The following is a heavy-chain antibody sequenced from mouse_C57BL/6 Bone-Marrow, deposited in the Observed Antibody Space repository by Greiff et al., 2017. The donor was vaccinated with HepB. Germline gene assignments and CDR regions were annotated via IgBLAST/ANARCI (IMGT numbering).Heavy chain of an antibody. Sequence: EVNLVESGGGLVQPGGSLKLSCAASGFTFSDYYMYWVRQTPEKRLEWVAYISNGGGSTYYPDTVKGRFTISRDNAKNTLYLQMSRLKSEDTAMYYCARHEGFAYWGQGTLVTVSA. CDR3: ARHEGFAY. V-gene: IGHV5-12*01. CDR1: GFTFSDYY. J-gene: IGHJ3*01. CDR2: ISNGGGST.